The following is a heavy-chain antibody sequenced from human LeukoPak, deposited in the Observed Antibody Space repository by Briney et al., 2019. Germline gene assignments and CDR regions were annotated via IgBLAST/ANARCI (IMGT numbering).Heavy chain of an antibody. V-gene: IGHV1-8*03. D-gene: IGHD3-10*01. CDR2: MNPNSGNT. CDR1: GYTFTSYD. CDR3: AXXLRGYYGSGGIGY. Sequence: ASVKVSCKASGYTFTSYDINWVRQATGQGLEWMGWMNPNSGNTGYAQKFQGRVTITRNTSISTAYMELSSLRSEDTAVYYCAXXLRGYYGSGGIGYWGQGTLVTVSS. J-gene: IGHJ4*02.